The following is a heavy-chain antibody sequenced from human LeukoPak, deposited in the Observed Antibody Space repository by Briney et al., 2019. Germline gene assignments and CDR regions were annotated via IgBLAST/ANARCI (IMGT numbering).Heavy chain of an antibody. CDR1: GYTFTGYY. D-gene: IGHD3-22*01. CDR3: ARVYDSSGYYLFDS. Sequence: GASVKVSCKASGYTFTGYYMHWVRQAPGQRLEWMGWINAGNGNTKYSQKFQGRVTITRDTSASTAYVELSSLRSEDTAVYYCARVYDSSGYYLFDSWGQGTLVTVSS. J-gene: IGHJ5*01. CDR2: INAGNGNT. V-gene: IGHV1-3*01.